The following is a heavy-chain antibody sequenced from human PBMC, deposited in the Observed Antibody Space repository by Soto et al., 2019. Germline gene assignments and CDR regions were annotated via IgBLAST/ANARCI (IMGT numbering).Heavy chain of an antibody. CDR1: GYTFTSYG. V-gene: IGHV1-18*01. D-gene: IGHD2-15*01. CDR2: ISAYNGNT. J-gene: IGHJ6*02. CDR3: ARVGDCSGGSCYWGDGWWYYYYYYGMAV. Sequence: QVQLVQSGAEVKKPGASVKVSCKASGYTFTSYGISWVRQAPGQGLEWMGWISAYNGNTNYAQKLQGRVTMTTDTSKNTAYIELRGLRSDDTAVYYCARVGDCSGGSCYWGDGWWYYYYYYGMAVWGQGTTVTVSS.